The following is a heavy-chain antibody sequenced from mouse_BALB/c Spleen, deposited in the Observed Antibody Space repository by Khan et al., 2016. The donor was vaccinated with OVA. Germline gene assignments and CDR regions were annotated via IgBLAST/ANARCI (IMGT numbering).Heavy chain of an antibody. CDR1: GFSLTSYG. CDR2: IWSDGST. D-gene: IGHD2-4*01. J-gene: IGHJ4*01. CDR3: ARWFDDYSALYAMDY. Sequence: QVQLKQSGPGLVAPSQSLSITCTVSGFSLTSYGVHWVRQPPGKGLEWLVVIWSDGSTNYNSVLKSRLSISKDNSKSQAFLKMNSLQADDTAIYDCARWFDDYSALYAMDYWGQGTSVTVSS. V-gene: IGHV2-6*02.